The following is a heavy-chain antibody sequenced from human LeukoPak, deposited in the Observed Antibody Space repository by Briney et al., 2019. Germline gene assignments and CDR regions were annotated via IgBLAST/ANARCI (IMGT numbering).Heavy chain of an antibody. CDR3: ARAPSTDCSGGSCYSYYYYYYMDV. V-gene: IGHV4-59*01. CDR2: IYYSGST. D-gene: IGHD2-15*01. J-gene: IGHJ6*03. CDR1: GGSISSYY. Sequence: SETLSLTCTVSGGSISSYYRSWIRQPPGKGLEWIGYIYYSGSTNYNPSLKSRVTISVDTSKNQFSLKLSSVTAADTAVYYCARAPSTDCSGGSCYSYYYYYYMDVWGKGTTVTVSS.